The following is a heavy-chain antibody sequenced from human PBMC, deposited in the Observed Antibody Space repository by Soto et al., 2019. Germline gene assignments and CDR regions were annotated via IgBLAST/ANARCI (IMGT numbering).Heavy chain of an antibody. Sequence: PSETLSLTCTVSGGSMSNSSYYWGWIRQPPGKGLEWIGCIYYSGSTYYNPSLKSRVTISVDTSKNQFSLKLSSVTATDTAVYYCARDAPLPYYDFWSGYPTGYYFDYWGQGTLVTVSS. CDR2: IYYSGST. D-gene: IGHD3-3*01. J-gene: IGHJ4*02. CDR1: GGSMSNSSYY. V-gene: IGHV4-39*07. CDR3: ARDAPLPYYDFWSGYPTGYYFDY.